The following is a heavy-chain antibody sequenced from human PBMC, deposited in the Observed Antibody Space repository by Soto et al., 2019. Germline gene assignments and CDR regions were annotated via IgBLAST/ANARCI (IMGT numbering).Heavy chain of an antibody. J-gene: IGHJ5*02. CDR2: SHYKGIT. Sequence: SETLSLTCTLSGGSISSFYWIWLRQSPRNGLEWTGYSHYKGITNYNPSLDSRVTILIDSSKIQFSLKMSSVTTADTAVYYCAGRAAVLRGPWFDPWGQGTLVTVSS. D-gene: IGHD1-26*01. V-gene: IGHV4-59*01. CDR1: GGSISSFY. CDR3: AGRAAVLRGPWFDP.